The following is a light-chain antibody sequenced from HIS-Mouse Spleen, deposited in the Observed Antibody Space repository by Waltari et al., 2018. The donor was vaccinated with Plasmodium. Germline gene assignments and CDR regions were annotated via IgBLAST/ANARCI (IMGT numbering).Light chain of an antibody. CDR2: DNN. CDR3: GTWDSSLSAGVV. CDR1: SSNIGNNY. J-gene: IGLJ2*01. Sequence: QSVLTQPPSVSAAPGQKVTISCSGSSSNIGNNYVYWYKKPPGTAPKLLIYDNNKGPPGIPDRFSGSKSGTSATLGITGLQTGDEADYYCGTWDSSLSAGVVFGGGTKLTVL. V-gene: IGLV1-51*01.